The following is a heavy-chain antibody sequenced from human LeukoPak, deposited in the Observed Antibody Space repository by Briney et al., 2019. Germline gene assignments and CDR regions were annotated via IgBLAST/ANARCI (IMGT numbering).Heavy chain of an antibody. CDR1: GYTLTELS. Sequence: ASVKVSCKVSGYTLTELSMHWVRQAPGKGLEWMGGFDPEDGETVYAQKFQGRVTMTEDTSTDTAYMELSSLRSEDTAVYYCATGGGGYRTNGVCYRNNWFDPWGQGTLVTVSS. J-gene: IGHJ5*02. CDR3: ATGGGGYRTNGVCYRNNWFDP. D-gene: IGHD2-8*01. V-gene: IGHV1-24*01. CDR2: FDPEDGET.